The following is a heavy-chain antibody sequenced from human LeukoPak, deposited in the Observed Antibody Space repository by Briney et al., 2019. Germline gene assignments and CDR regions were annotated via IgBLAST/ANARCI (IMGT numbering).Heavy chain of an antibody. CDR1: GFTFSTYA. CDR3: ARDFHDSSGYYYVTSHYYYYYGMDV. J-gene: IGHJ6*02. V-gene: IGHV3-23*01. D-gene: IGHD3-22*01. Sequence: GGSLRLSCAASGFTFSTYAMSWVRQAPGKGLEWVSGISVGGGSTYYADSVKGRFTISRDNAKNSLYLQMNSLRAEDTAVYYCARDFHDSSGYYYVTSHYYYYYGMDVWGQGTTVTVSS. CDR2: ISVGGGST.